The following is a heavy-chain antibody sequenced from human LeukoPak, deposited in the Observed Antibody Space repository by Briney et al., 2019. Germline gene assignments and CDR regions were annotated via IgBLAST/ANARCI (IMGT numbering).Heavy chain of an antibody. CDR2: IYYSGST. CDR1: GGSISSGGYY. Sequence: SETLSLTCTVSGGSISSGGYYWSWIRQHPGKGLEWIGYIYYSGSTYYNPSLKSRITISVDTSKNQFSLKLSSVTAADTAVYYWARGEGRYCSSTSCRYNRFDPWGQGTLVTVSS. CDR3: ARGEGRYCSSTSCRYNRFDP. D-gene: IGHD2-2*01. V-gene: IGHV4-31*03. J-gene: IGHJ5*02.